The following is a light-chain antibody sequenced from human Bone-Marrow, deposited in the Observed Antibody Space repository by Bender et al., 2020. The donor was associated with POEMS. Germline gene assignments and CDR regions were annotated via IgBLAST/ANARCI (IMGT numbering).Light chain of an antibody. CDR2: EGI. CDR1: SSDVGSYSL. CDR3: SSYASSSTYI. J-gene: IGLJ1*01. V-gene: IGLV2-14*02. Sequence: QSALTQPASVSGSPGQSITISCTGTSSDVGSYSLVSWYQQHPGKAPKLMIYEGIRRPSGVSNRFSGSKSGNTASLTISSLQADDEGDYYCSSYASSSTYIFGTGTTVTVL.